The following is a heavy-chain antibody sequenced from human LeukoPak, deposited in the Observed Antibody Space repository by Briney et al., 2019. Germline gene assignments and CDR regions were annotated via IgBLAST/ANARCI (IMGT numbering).Heavy chain of an antibody. CDR2: IWHDGSIK. CDR1: GFTFNTYG. V-gene: IGHV3-33*01. CDR3: ARIGCTGGNCRPYYYYGMDV. J-gene: IGHJ6*02. D-gene: IGHD2-15*01. Sequence: GGSLRLSCAAPGFTFNTYGMHWVRQAPRKGRDWVAIIWHDGSIKYYADSVKGRFTISRDNSKNTMYLQMNSLRVEDTAVYYCARIGCTGGNCRPYYYYGMDVWGQGTTVTVSS.